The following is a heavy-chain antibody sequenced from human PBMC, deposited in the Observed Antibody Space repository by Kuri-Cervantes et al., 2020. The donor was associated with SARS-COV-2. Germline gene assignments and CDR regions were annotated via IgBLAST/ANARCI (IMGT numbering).Heavy chain of an antibody. CDR2: ISGSGGSK. Sequence: GESLKISCAASGFTFSSYSMNWVRQAPGKGLEWVSAISGSGGSKYYADSVKGRFTISRDNSKNTLYLQMNSLRAEDTAVYYCAKVSDCSGGSCYAFDYWGQGTLVTVSS. D-gene: IGHD2-15*01. V-gene: IGHV3-23*01. CDR3: AKVSDCSGGSCYAFDY. J-gene: IGHJ4*02. CDR1: GFTFSSYS.